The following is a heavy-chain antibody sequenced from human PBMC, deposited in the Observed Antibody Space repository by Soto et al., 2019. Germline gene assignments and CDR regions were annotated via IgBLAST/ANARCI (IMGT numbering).Heavy chain of an antibody. V-gene: IGHV3-33*01. CDR2: IWYDGSNK. D-gene: IGHD5-18*01. J-gene: IGHJ4*02. CDR3: ARGRVDTAMVMGY. CDR1: GFTFSSYG. Sequence: SGGSLRLSCAASGFTFSSYGMHWVRQAPGKGLEWVAVIWYDGSNKYYADSVKGRFTISRDNSKNTLYLQMNSLRAEDTAVYYCARGRVDTAMVMGYWGQGTLVTVSS.